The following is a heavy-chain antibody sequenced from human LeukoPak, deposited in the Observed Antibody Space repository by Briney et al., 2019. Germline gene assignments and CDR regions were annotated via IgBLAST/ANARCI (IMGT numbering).Heavy chain of an antibody. V-gene: IGHV3-7*01. CDR2: INQESTET. Sequence: GGSLRLSCAASGFTFCGYTMSWVRQAPGKGPEWVANINQESTETYYVDSVRGRFTISRDNAKNSLSLQMNSLRVEDTAVYYCAREVDRSFGYWGQGNLVTVSS. J-gene: IGHJ4*02. D-gene: IGHD2-15*01. CDR1: GFTFCGYT. CDR3: AREVDRSFGY.